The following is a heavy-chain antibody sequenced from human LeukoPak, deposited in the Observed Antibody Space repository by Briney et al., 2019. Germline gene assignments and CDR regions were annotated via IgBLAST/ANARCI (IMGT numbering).Heavy chain of an antibody. J-gene: IGHJ4*02. CDR1: GYTFTSYD. CDR3: ARARRLYGSGSYYVVR. CDR2: MNPNSGNT. V-gene: IGHV1-8*01. Sequence: ASVKVSCKASGYTFTSYDINWVRQATGQGLEWMGWMNPNSGNTGYAQKFQGRVTMTRNTSISTAYMELSSLRSEDTAVYYCARARRLYGSGSYYVVRWGQGTLVTVSS. D-gene: IGHD3-10*01.